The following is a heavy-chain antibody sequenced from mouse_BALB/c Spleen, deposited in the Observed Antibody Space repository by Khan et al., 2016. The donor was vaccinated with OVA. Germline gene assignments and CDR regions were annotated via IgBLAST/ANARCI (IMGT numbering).Heavy chain of an antibody. CDR3: AKEGAYYRSDGWFAY. Sequence: QVQLQQSGAELTRPGASVKMSCKASGYTFTSYTMHWVKQRPGQGLEWIGYINPVSDYTNYNQNFKDKATLTADKSSSTAYMQLRSLTSEDSAVYYCAKEGAYYRSDGWFAYWGQGTLVTVPT. D-gene: IGHD2-14*01. V-gene: IGHV1-4*01. CDR2: INPVSDYT. J-gene: IGHJ3*01. CDR1: GYTFTSYT.